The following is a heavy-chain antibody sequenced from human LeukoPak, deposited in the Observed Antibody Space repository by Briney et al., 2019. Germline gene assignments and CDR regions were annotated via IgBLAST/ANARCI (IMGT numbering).Heavy chain of an antibody. Sequence: PGGSLRLSCAASGFTFSSYALSWVRQAPGKGLEWVSAISGSGGSTYYADSVKGRFTISRDNSKNTLYLQMNSLRAEDTAVYYCAKDLSCLFCYYYMDVWGKGTTVTVSS. CDR2: ISGSGGST. J-gene: IGHJ6*03. CDR1: GFTFSSYA. CDR3: AKDLSCLFCYYYMDV. V-gene: IGHV3-23*01.